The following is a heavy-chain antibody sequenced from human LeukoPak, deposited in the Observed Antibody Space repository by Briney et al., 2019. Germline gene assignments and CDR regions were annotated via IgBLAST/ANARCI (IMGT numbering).Heavy chain of an antibody. CDR1: GGSISGGRYY. V-gene: IGHV4-39*07. CDR3: ARLSVIVGAALEYYYYYMDV. J-gene: IGHJ6*03. Sequence: PSETLSLTCTVSGGSISGGRYYLAWIRQPPGKGLEWIASISYNGIPYYNPSLKSRVTISADKSKNQVSLKLTSVTAADTAVYYCARLSVIVGAALEYYYYYMDVWGQGTTVTVSS. CDR2: ISYNGIP. D-gene: IGHD1-26*01.